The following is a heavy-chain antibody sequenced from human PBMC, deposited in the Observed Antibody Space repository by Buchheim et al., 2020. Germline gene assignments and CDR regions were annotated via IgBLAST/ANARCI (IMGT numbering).Heavy chain of an antibody. CDR1: GITLSDHL. CDR3: TRDCFD. CDR2: SRTKVDNYIT. Sequence: EVHLVGSGGGLVQPGGSLRLSCVGSGITLSDHLMDWVRQAPGKGLEYIGRSRTKVDNYITEYAASVKGRFTISRDASKNSFYLQMNSLRVEDTAVYFCTRDCFDWGQGSL. D-gene: IGHD1/OR15-1a*01. J-gene: IGHJ4*02. V-gene: IGHV3-72*01.